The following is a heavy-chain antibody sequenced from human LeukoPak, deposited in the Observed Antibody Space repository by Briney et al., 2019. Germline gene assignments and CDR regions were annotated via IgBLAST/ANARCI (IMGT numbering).Heavy chain of an antibody. Sequence: SETLSLTCTVSGGSISSYCWSWLRQPPGKGLEWIGYIYYSGSTNYNPSLKSRVTISVDTSKNQFSLKLSSVTAADTAVYYCASLNYGMDVWGQGTTVTVSS. CDR2: IYYSGST. V-gene: IGHV4-59*01. CDR3: ASLNYGMDV. CDR1: GGSISSYC. J-gene: IGHJ6*02.